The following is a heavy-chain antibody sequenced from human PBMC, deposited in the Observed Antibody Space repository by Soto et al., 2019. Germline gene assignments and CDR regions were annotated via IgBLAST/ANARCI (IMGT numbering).Heavy chain of an antibody. J-gene: IGHJ3*02. Sequence: PSEILSLTCAVYGGSFSGYYWSWIRQPPGKGLEWIGEINHSGSTNYNPSLKSRVTISVDTSKNQFSLKLSSVTAADTAVYYCARPYLSSTVVVTAADAFDIWGQGTMVTVSS. D-gene: IGHD2-21*02. CDR2: INHSGST. CDR1: GGSFSGYY. V-gene: IGHV4-34*01. CDR3: ARPYLSSTVVVTAADAFDI.